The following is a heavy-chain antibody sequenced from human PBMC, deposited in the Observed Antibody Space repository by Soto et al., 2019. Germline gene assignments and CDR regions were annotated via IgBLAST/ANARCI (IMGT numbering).Heavy chain of an antibody. CDR1: GDSIRSSSY. J-gene: IGHJ3*02. CDR3: ARDKDGYSVFDI. CDR2: IYSTGNT. D-gene: IGHD5-18*01. Sequence: PSETLSLTCTVSGDSIRSSSYWGWIRQPPGKGLEWIGSIYSTGNTYYNPSLNSQVTISVDTSKNQFSLNVISVTAADTAVYYCARDKDGYSVFDIWGQGKMVTASS. V-gene: IGHV4-38-2*02.